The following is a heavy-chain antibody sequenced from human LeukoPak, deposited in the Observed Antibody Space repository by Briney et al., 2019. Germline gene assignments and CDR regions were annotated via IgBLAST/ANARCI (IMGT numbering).Heavy chain of an antibody. CDR3: ARGVAVAARYYFDY. D-gene: IGHD6-19*01. V-gene: IGHV1-2*04. CDR2: INPNSGGT. CDR1: GYTFTGYY. J-gene: IGHJ4*02. Sequence: GASVKVSCKASGYTFTGYYMHWVRQAPAQGLEWMGWINPNSGGTNKAQTYQGWVTMTRGTPISTAYLELSRLRSDDAAVYYCARGVAVAARYYFDYWGGGALVTVSS.